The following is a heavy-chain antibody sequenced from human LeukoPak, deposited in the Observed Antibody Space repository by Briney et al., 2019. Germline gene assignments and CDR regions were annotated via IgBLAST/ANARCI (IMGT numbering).Heavy chain of an antibody. Sequence: GGSLRLSCAVSGFSFSTYSLNWVRQSPGKGLEWVSAISSGSCNTYYADSVKGRFTISRDNSKNTLYLQMNSLRAEDTGVYYCAREDPSRLYYYYVAVGGNGPSVTVS. CDR2: ISSGSCNT. V-gene: IGHV3-21*04. CDR3: AREDPSRLYYYYVAV. CDR1: GFSFSTYS. J-gene: IGHJ6*03.